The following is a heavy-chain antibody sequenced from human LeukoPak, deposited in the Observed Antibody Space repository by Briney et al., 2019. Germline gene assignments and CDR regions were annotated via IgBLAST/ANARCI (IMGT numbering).Heavy chain of an antibody. CDR3: ARESVVRGVINGMDV. Sequence: GGSLRLSRAASGFTVSTKYLSWVRQAPGKGLEWVSVVYSGGTTYHADSVKGRFTISRNNSKNTMYLQMNSLRADDTAVYYCARESVVRGVINGMDVWGQGTTVTVSS. V-gene: IGHV3-66*01. J-gene: IGHJ6*02. CDR2: VYSGGTT. D-gene: IGHD3-10*01. CDR1: GFTVSTKY.